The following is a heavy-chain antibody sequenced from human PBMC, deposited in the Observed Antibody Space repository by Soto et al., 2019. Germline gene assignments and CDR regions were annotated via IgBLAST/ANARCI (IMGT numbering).Heavy chain of an antibody. Sequence: GGSLRLSCEAAGFSFEIYHMNWVRQAPGKGLEWVSSISSDSDSIFYGDSVKGRFIISRDNAKNSLFLQMNSLRAEDTAVYYCARDAEYSSGWYSAFDIWGQGTMVTVSS. V-gene: IGHV3-21*01. CDR2: ISSDSDSI. CDR3: ARDAEYSSGWYSAFDI. D-gene: IGHD6-19*01. CDR1: GFSFEIYH. J-gene: IGHJ3*02.